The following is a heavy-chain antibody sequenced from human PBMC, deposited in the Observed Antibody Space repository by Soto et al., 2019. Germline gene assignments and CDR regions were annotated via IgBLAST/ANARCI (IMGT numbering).Heavy chain of an antibody. V-gene: IGHV3-33*01. CDR3: ARDQVASYCSGGSCSWKPTNYGMDV. Sequence: GGSLRLSCAASGFTFSSYGMHWVRQAPGKGLEWVAVIWYDGSNKYYADSVKGRFTISRDNSKNTLYLQMNSLRAEDTAVYYCARDQVASYCSGGSCSWKPTNYGMDVWGQGTTVTVSS. D-gene: IGHD2-15*01. CDR1: GFTFSSYG. CDR2: IWYDGSNK. J-gene: IGHJ6*02.